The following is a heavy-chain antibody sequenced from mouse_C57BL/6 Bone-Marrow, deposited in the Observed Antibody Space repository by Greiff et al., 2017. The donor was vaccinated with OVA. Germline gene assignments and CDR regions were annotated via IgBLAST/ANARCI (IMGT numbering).Heavy chain of an antibody. Sequence: EVHLVESGGGLVKPGGSLKLSCAASGFTFSSYAMSWVRQTPEKRLEWVATISDGGSYTYYPDNVKGRFTISRDNAKNNLYLQMSHLKSEDTAMYYCARITTVYYAMDYWGQGTSVTVSS. D-gene: IGHD1-1*01. CDR1: GFTFSSYA. V-gene: IGHV5-4*01. J-gene: IGHJ4*01. CDR3: ARITTVYYAMDY. CDR2: ISDGGSYT.